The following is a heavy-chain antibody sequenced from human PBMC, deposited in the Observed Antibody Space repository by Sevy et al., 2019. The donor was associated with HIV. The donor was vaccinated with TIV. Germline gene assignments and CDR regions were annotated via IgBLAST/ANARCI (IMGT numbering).Heavy chain of an antibody. CDR3: ARGGSDGNY. V-gene: IGHV1-2*02. CDR1: GYTFSDYS. CDR2: INAASGVT. J-gene: IGHJ4*02. Sequence: ASVKVSCKASGYTFSDYSIYWIRQAPGQVFEWMGWINAASGVTNFAQKFQGRVTMTRDTSINTAYMEVYRLTSDDTAVYYCARGGSDGNYWGQGTLVTVSS. D-gene: IGHD5-12*01.